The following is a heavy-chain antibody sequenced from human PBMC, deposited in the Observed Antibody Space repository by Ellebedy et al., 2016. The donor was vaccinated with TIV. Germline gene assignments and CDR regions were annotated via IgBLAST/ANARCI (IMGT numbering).Heavy chain of an antibody. CDR1: GFTFSSYW. CDR3: ARARYFDWLLYQIVYYYYGMDV. Sequence: PGGSLRLSCAASGFTFSSYWMHWVRQAPGKGLVWVSRINSDGSSTSYADSVKGRFTISRENAKNTLYRQMNSLRAEDTAVYYCARARYFDWLLYQIVYYYYGMDVWGQGTTVTVSS. V-gene: IGHV3-74*01. CDR2: INSDGSST. J-gene: IGHJ6*02. D-gene: IGHD3-9*01.